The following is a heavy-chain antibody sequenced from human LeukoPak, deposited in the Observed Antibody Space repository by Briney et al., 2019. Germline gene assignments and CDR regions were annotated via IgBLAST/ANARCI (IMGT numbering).Heavy chain of an antibody. D-gene: IGHD6-19*01. CDR3: ARDRSSGWSQEPYYYYGMDV. Sequence: AASVKVSCKASGGTFSSYAISWVRQAPGQGLEWMGGIIPIFGTANYAQRFQGRVTITADESTSTAYMELSSLRSEDTAVYYCARDRSSGWSQEPYYYYGMDVWGQGTTVTASS. CDR1: GGTFSSYA. V-gene: IGHV1-69*01. J-gene: IGHJ6*02. CDR2: IIPIFGTA.